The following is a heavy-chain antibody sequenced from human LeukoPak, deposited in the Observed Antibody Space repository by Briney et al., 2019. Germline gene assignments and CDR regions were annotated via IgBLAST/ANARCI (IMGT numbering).Heavy chain of an antibody. CDR2: IRYDGSNK. D-gene: IGHD6-13*01. V-gene: IGHV3-30*02. Sequence: GGSLRLSCAASGFTFSSYGMHWVRQAPGKGLQWVAFIRYDGSNKYYADSVKGRFTISRDNSKNTLYLQMNSLRAEDTAVYYCAREQHLVLDYWGQGTQVTVSS. J-gene: IGHJ4*02. CDR1: GFTFSSYG. CDR3: AREQHLVLDY.